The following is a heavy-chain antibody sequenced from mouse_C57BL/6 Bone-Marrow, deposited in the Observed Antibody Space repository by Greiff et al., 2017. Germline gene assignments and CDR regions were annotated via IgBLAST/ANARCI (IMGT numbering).Heavy chain of an antibody. Sequence: VHVKQSVAELVRPGASVKLSCTASGFNIKNTYMHWVKQRPEQGLEWIGRIDPANGNTKYAPKFQGKATITADPSSNTAYLQISSLTSEDTAIYYGARDRGSSYSDYFDDWGQGTTLTVSS. CDR2: IDPANGNT. D-gene: IGHD1-1*01. CDR1: GFNIKNTY. V-gene: IGHV14-3*01. CDR3: ARDRGSSYSDYFDD. J-gene: IGHJ2*01.